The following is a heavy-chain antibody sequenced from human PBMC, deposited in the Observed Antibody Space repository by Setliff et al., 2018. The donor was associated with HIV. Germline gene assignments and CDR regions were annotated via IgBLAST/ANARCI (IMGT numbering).Heavy chain of an antibody. CDR1: DYTFINYG. D-gene: IGHD3-3*01. J-gene: IGHJ3*01. Sequence: ASVKVSCKASDYTFINYGIGWVRQAPGQGFEWMGWISSRNGDTKYAQKFQGRITLTTDTSTTTAYMELRYLRSDDTAVYYCARDTFFWGGFDPFDVWGQETMVTVSS. CDR2: ISSRNGDT. CDR3: ARDTFFWGGFDPFDV. V-gene: IGHV1-18*04.